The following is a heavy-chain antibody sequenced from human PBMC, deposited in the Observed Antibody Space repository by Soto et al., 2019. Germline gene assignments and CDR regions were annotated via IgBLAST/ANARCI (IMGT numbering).Heavy chain of an antibody. CDR2: VYYTGST. Sequence: QVHLQESGPGLVKPSETLSLTCSVSGGSSNNHYWSWIRQPPGKGLEWIGYVYYTGSTNYNPSLKSRLTMSVDTSKNQFSLNLTSLTAADTAIYYCARANWYSEYWGQGTLVTVSS. D-gene: IGHD7-27*01. CDR3: ARANWYSEY. CDR1: GGSSNNHY. V-gene: IGHV4-59*11. J-gene: IGHJ4*02.